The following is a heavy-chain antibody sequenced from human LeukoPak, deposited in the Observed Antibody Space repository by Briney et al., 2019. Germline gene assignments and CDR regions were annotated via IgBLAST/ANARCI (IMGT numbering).Heavy chain of an antibody. D-gene: IGHD2-2*02. J-gene: IGHJ3*02. CDR1: GFTFSSYG. V-gene: IGHV3-30*02. CDR2: MRYDGSNK. Sequence: SGGSLRLSCAASGFTFSSYGMHWVRQAPGKGLEWVAFMRYDGSNKYYADSVKGRFTISRDNSKNTLYLQMNSLRAEDTAVYYCAKDFVVVPAAIQGYDAFDIWGQGTMVTVSS. CDR3: AKDFVVVPAAIQGYDAFDI.